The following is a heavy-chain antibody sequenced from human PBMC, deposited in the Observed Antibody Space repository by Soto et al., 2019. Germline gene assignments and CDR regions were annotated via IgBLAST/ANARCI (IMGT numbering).Heavy chain of an antibody. V-gene: IGHV4-30-2*01. CDR2: IYHSGST. Sequence: SETLSLTCAVSGGSISSGGYSWSWIRQPPGKGLEWIGYIYHSGSTYYNPSLKSRVTISVDRSKNQFSLKLSSVTAADTAVYYCASDYGDYGLGYWGQGTLVTV. J-gene: IGHJ4*02. CDR1: GGSISSGGYS. CDR3: ASDYGDYGLGY. D-gene: IGHD4-17*01.